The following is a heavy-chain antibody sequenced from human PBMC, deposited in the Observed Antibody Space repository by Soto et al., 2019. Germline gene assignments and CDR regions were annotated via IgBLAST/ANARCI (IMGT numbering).Heavy chain of an antibody. CDR2: ISYDGSNK. J-gene: IGHJ6*02. CDR1: GFTFSSYG. V-gene: IGHV3-30*18. Sequence: QVQLVESGGGVVQPGRSLRLSCAASGFTFSSYGMHWVRQAPGKGLEWVAVISYDGSNKYYADSVKGRFTISRDNSKNTLYLQMNSLRAEDTAVYYCAKELSSSWYVSYYYYGIDVWGQGTTVTVSS. D-gene: IGHD6-13*01. CDR3: AKELSSSWYVSYYYYGIDV.